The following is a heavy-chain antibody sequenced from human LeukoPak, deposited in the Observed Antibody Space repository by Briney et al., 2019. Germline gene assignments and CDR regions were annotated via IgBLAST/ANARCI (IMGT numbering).Heavy chain of an antibody. D-gene: IGHD3-22*01. J-gene: IGHJ4*02. CDR3: ARDEYSSGYYYFNY. CDR2: ISYDGSNK. Sequence: GGSLRLSCAASGFTFSSYAMHWVRQAPGKGLEWVAVISYDGSNKYYADSVKGRFTISRDNSKNTLYPQMNSLRAEDTAVYYCARDEYSSGYYYFNYWGQGTLVTVSS. CDR1: GFTFSSYA. V-gene: IGHV3-30*01.